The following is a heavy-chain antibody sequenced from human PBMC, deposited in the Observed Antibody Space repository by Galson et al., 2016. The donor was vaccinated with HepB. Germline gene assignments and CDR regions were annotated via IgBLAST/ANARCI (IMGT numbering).Heavy chain of an antibody. Sequence: SLRLSCAVSGFNFRSYWMSWVRQAPGKGLEWVGRIHSRTDGGTTDYAAPVKGRFIISRDDSKNTLYLQMNSLKIEDTAVYYCKTRIDPFAGDRWGQGTRVTVSS. CDR3: KTRIDPFAGDR. V-gene: IGHV3-15*01. J-gene: IGHJ4*02. CDR2: IHSRTDGGTT. D-gene: IGHD3-16*01. CDR1: GFNFRSYW.